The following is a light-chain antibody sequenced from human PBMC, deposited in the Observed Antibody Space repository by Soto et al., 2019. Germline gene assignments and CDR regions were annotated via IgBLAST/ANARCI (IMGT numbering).Light chain of an antibody. CDR2: AAS. J-gene: IGKJ1*01. V-gene: IGKV1-39*01. CDR1: QSISSY. CDR3: KKYDSYPWT. Sequence: DIQMLQSPSSMSASVGARVPITCRASQSISSYLNWYQQKPGKANKLLIYAASSLQSGVPSRFSGSGSGTEFTLTISSLQPDEFGTYFCKKYDSYPWTVGKGNKVDIK.